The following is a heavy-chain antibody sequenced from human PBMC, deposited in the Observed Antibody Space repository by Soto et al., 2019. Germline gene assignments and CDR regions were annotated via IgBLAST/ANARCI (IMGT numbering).Heavy chain of an antibody. CDR3: ARESRSYYDILTGPDY. CDR1: GYTFTSYG. J-gene: IGHJ4*02. Sequence: ASVKVSCKASGYTFTSYGISWVRQAPGQGLEWMGWISAYNGNTNYAQKLQGRVTMTTDTSTSTAYMELRSLRSDNTAVYYCARESRSYYDILTGPDYWGQGTLVTVS. V-gene: IGHV1-18*01. D-gene: IGHD3-9*01. CDR2: ISAYNGNT.